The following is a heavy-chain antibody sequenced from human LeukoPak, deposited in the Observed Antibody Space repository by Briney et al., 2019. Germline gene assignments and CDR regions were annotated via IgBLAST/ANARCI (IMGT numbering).Heavy chain of an antibody. CDR1: GFTFSSYW. Sequence: PGGSLRLSCAASGFTFSSYWMSWVRQAPGKGLEWVANIKQDGSEKYYVDSVKGRFTISRDNSKNTLYLQMNSLRAEDTAVYYCAKAGRSVFDPWGQGTLVTVSS. V-gene: IGHV3-7*01. D-gene: IGHD3-10*01. J-gene: IGHJ5*02. CDR2: IKQDGSEK. CDR3: AKAGRSVFDP.